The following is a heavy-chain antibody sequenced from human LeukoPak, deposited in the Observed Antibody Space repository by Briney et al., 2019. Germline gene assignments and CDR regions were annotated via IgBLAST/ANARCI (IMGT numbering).Heavy chain of an antibody. D-gene: IGHD4-23*01. J-gene: IGHJ4*02. CDR1: GGSIGGYY. V-gene: IGHV4-59*01. CDR3: ARFYGGNSLWYFDY. Sequence: SETLSLTCTVSGGSIGGYYWSWIRQPPGKGLEWIGYIYYSGSTNYNPSLKSRVTISVDTSKNQFSLKLSSVTAADTAVYYCARFYGGNSLWYFDYWGQGTLVTVSS. CDR2: IYYSGST.